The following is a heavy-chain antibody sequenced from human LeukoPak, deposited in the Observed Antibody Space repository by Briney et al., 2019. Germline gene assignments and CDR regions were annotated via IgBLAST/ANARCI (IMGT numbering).Heavy chain of an antibody. J-gene: IGHJ4*02. CDR2: IWYDGSNK. Sequence: GGSLRLSCAASGFTFSGSGMHWVRQAPGKGLEWVAVIWYDGSNKYYADSVKGRFTISRDNSKNTLYLQMNSLRAEDTAVYYCARDPEYYYGSAEYYFDYWGQGTLVTVSS. CDR1: GFTFSGSG. CDR3: ARDPEYYYGSAEYYFDY. V-gene: IGHV3-33*01. D-gene: IGHD3-10*01.